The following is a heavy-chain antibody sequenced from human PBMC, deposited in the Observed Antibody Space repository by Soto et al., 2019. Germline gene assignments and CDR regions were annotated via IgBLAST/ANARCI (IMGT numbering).Heavy chain of an antibody. CDR3: ARRGGDILTGSYYFAYYYYMDV. J-gene: IGHJ6*03. D-gene: IGHD3-9*01. CDR2: IYYSGST. CDR1: GGSISSYY. V-gene: IGHV4-59*01. Sequence: SETLSLTCTVSGGSISSYYWSWIRQRPGKGLEWIGYIYYSGSTNYNPSLKSRVTISVDTSKNQFSLKLSSVTAADTAVYYCARRGGDILTGSYYFAYYYYMDVWGKGTTVTVSS.